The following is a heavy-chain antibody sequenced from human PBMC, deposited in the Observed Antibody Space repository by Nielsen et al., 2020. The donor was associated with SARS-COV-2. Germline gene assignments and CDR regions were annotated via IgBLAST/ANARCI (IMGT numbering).Heavy chain of an antibody. D-gene: IGHD6-13*01. CDR3: ARDSPRRSWYGPSSDY. CDR2: ISAYNGNT. Sequence: ASVKVSCKASGYTFTSYGISWVRQAPGQGLEWMGWISAYNGNTNYAQKLQGRVTMTTDTSTSTAYMDLRSLRSDDTAVYYCARDSPRRSWYGPSSDYWGQGTLVTVSS. J-gene: IGHJ4*02. V-gene: IGHV1-18*04. CDR1: GYTFTSYG.